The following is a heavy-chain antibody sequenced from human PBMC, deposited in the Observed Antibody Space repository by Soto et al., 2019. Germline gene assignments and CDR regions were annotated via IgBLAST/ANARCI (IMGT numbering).Heavy chain of an antibody. CDR1: GGCITRSGYY. D-gene: IGHD3-22*01. J-gene: IGHJ3*02. V-gene: IGHV4-39*07. CDR2: IYNNGDT. Sequence: PSETVSLTCTVSGGCITRSGYYWGWIRQPPGKELQYIGSIYNNGDTYYNPSLTSPVTISIDTSKNQFSLSLRSVTAADTAVYYCARDFSNYYDSSGYYWGYGAFDIWGQGTVVTVSS. CDR3: ARDFSNYYDSSGYYWGYGAFDI.